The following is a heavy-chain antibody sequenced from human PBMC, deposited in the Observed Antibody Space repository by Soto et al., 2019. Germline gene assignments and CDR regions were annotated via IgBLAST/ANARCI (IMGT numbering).Heavy chain of an antibody. Sequence: GGSLRLSCAASGFTFSSYSMNWVRQAPGKGLEWVSSISSSSSYIYYADSVKGQFTISRDNAKNSLYLQMNSLRAEDTAVYYCAREEKLGPLVGGFDYWGQGTLVTVSS. J-gene: IGHJ4*02. D-gene: IGHD7-27*01. V-gene: IGHV3-21*01. CDR2: ISSSSSYI. CDR1: GFTFSSYS. CDR3: AREEKLGPLVGGFDY.